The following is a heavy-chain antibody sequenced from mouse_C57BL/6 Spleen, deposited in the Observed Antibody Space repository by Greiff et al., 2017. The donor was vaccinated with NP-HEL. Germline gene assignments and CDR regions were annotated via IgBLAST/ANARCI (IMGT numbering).Heavy chain of an antibody. J-gene: IGHJ3*01. CDR2: IYPGSGST. CDR3: ARYDYDEGTAY. CDR1: GYTFTSYW. Sequence: VQLQQPGAELVKPGASVKMSCKASGYTFTSYWITWVKQRPGQGLEWIGDIYPGSGSTNYNEKFKSKATLTVDTSSSPAYMQLSSLTSEDSAVYDCARYDYDEGTAYWGQGTLVTVSA. V-gene: IGHV1-55*01. D-gene: IGHD2-4*01.